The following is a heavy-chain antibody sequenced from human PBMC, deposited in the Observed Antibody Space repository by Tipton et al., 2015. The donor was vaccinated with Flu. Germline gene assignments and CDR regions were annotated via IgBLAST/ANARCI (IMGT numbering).Heavy chain of an antibody. V-gene: IGHV4-61*02. Sequence: TLSLTCTVSGGPISSGSYYWRWIRRPAGKGLEWIGRIYTSGSTNYNPSLKSRVTISVDTSKNQLSLKLSSVTAADTAVYYCAREGFDSSGYRAGDAFDIWGQGTMVTVSS. J-gene: IGHJ3*02. CDR2: IYTSGST. CDR1: GGPISSGSYY. D-gene: IGHD3-22*01. CDR3: AREGFDSSGYRAGDAFDI.